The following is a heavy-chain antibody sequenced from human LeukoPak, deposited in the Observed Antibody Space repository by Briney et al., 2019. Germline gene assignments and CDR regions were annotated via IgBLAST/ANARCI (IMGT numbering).Heavy chain of an antibody. CDR2: IIPIFGTA. V-gene: IGHV1-69*13. CDR1: GGIFSSYA. J-gene: IGHJ6*02. D-gene: IGHD2-15*01. CDR3: AREPLYCSGGSCYYYYGMDV. Sequence: SVKVSCKASGGIFSSYAISWVRQAPGQGLEWMGGIIPIFGTANYAQKFQGRVTITADESTSTAYMELSSLRSEDTAVYYCAREPLYCSGGSCYYYYGMDVWGQGTTATVSS.